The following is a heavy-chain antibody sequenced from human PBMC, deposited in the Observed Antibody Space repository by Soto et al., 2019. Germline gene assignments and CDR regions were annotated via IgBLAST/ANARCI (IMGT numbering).Heavy chain of an antibody. D-gene: IGHD3-22*01. Sequence: QVQLVQSGPEIKKPGSSVKVSCKDSGGTSRNYVISWVRQAPGQGLEWMGGIIPSFGTPTYAQKFQGRVTITADYSACAAYTQLSRLRSEATAVYCCARDYTWSYHYDSTNSGCFDFWGLGTLVTVSS. V-gene: IGHV1-69*12. CDR1: GGTSRNYV. J-gene: IGHJ4*02. CDR2: IIPSFGTP. CDR3: ARDYTWSYHYDSTNSGCFDF.